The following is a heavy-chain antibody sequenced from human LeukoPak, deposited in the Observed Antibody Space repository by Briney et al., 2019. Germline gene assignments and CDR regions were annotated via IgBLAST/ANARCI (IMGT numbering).Heavy chain of an antibody. CDR1: GFTFSSYE. D-gene: IGHD5-18*01. J-gene: IGHJ4*02. CDR2: ISSSGSTI. CDR3: ARGLYTAMVTLFDY. V-gene: IGHV3-48*03. Sequence: PGGSLRLSCAASGFTFSSYEMNWVRQAPGKGLEWVSYISSSGSTIYYADSVKGRFTISRDNAKNSLYLQMSSLRAEDTAVYYCARGLYTAMVTLFDYWGQGTLVTVSS.